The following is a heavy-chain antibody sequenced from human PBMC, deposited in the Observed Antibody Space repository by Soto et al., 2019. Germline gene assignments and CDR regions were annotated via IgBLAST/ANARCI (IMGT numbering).Heavy chain of an antibody. D-gene: IGHD5-18*01. V-gene: IGHV3-23*01. CDR3: AKDLRVDTATADWYYNGMDV. CDR1: GFIFRNYE. Sequence: EVQLLESGGGLVQPGGSLRLSCAASGFIFRNYEMTWVRQAPGEGLEWVSVINGRGYKTYYADSVNGRFTIPRENSKTTLYLQMNSLRAEDTAVYYCAKDLRVDTATADWYYNGMDVWRQGTTVTVSS. J-gene: IGHJ6*02. CDR2: INGRGYKT.